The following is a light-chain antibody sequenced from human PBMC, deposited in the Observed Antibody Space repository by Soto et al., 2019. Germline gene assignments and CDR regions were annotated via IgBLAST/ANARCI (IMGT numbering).Light chain of an antibody. CDR1: QSVSSSY. J-gene: IGKJ5*01. V-gene: IGKV3-20*01. CDR2: GAS. CDR3: QQYVSLIT. Sequence: EIVLTQSPGTLSLSPGERATLSCRASQSVSSSYLAWYQQKPGQAPRLLIYGASSRATGIPDRFSGSGSGTDFTLTISRLEPEDSAVYYCQQYVSLITFGQGTRLEIK.